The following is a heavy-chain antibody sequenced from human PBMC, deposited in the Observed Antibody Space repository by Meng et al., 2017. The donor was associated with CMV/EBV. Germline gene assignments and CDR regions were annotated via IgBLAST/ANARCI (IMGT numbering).Heavy chain of an antibody. CDR2: INHSGST. Sequence: ESLKISCAVYGGSFSGYYWSWIRQPPGKGLEWIGEINHSGSTNCNPSLKSRVTISVDTSKNQFSLKLSSVTAADTAVYYCAKARSSTSYRTYYFDYWGQGTLVTVSS. V-gene: IGHV4-34*01. CDR1: GGSFSGYY. D-gene: IGHD2-2*01. J-gene: IGHJ4*02. CDR3: AKARSSTSYRTYYFDY.